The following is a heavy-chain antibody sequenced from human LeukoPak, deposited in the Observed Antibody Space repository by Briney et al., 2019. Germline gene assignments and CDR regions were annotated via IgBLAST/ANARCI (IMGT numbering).Heavy chain of an antibody. CDR1: GYTLTELS. CDR2: FDPEDGET. V-gene: IGHV1-24*01. CDR3: ATAFTPGKPKDY. D-gene: IGHD1-14*01. J-gene: IGHJ4*02. Sequence: ASVKVSCKVSGYTLTELSMHWVRQAPGKGLEWMGGFDPEDGETIYAQKFQGRVTITEDTSTDTAYMELSSLRSEDTAVYYCATAFTPGKPKDYWGQGTLVTVSS.